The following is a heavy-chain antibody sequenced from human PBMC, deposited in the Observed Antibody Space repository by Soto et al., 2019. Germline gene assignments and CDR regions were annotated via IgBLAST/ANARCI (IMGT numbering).Heavy chain of an antibody. CDR1: TGSISNYY. J-gene: IGHJ4*02. V-gene: IGHV4-59*01. Sequence: LSLTCTVSTGSISNYYWSWIRQPPGKGLEWIGYIHYSGNTNYNPSLRTRVTISLNASESQFSLRLRSVTAADTAVYYCAREGYRYGGLDYWGQGTLVTVSS. D-gene: IGHD5-18*01. CDR3: AREGYRYGGLDY. CDR2: IHYSGNT.